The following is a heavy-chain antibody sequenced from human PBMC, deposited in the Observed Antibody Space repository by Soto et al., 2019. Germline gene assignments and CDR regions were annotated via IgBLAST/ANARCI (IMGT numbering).Heavy chain of an antibody. D-gene: IGHD2-21*02. CDR3: ARVLVVTAILDY. CDR2: IYYRGST. Sequence: QVPLQESGPGLVKPSQTLSLTCTVSGCSISSGGYYCIWIRQHPVQGLEWIGYIYYRGSTYYNPSLKSRVTISVDTSKNQFCLKLSSVTAADTAVYYGARVLVVTAILDYWGQGTLVTVSS. V-gene: IGHV4-31*03. CDR1: GCSISSGGYY. J-gene: IGHJ4*02.